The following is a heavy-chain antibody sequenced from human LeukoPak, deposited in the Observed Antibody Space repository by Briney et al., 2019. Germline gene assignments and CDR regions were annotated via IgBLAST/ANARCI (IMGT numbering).Heavy chain of an antibody. D-gene: IGHD3-10*01. V-gene: IGHV1-2*02. Sequence: ASVRVSCKTSGYTFSDYYMHWVRQAPGQGLEWMGWMNARNGGTNYAQNLKGRVTMTRDTSINTAYMELSSLTSDHTSLYYCARSSRLQSPSGTDYWGQGTLATVSS. CDR2: MNARNGGT. CDR1: GYTFSDYY. J-gene: IGHJ4*02. CDR3: ARSSRLQSPSGTDY.